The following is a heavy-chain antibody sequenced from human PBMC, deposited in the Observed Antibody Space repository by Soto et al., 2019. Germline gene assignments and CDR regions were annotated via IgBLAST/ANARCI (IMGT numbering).Heavy chain of an antibody. CDR2: IIPIFGTA. J-gene: IGHJ6*02. CDR3: ANSPRAYCGGDCYARLYYYYGMDV. CDR1: VGTFSSYA. Sequence: SVKVSCKAPVGTFSSYAISWVRQAPGQGLEWMGGIIPIFGTASYAQQFQGRVTITADKSTSTAYMELSSLRSEDTAVYYCANSPRAYCGGDCYARLYYYYGMDVWGQGTTVTVSS. V-gene: IGHV1-69*06. D-gene: IGHD2-21*02.